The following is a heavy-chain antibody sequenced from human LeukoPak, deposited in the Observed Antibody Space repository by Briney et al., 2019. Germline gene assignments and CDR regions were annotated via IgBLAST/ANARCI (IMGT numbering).Heavy chain of an antibody. CDR2: IIPILGIA. D-gene: IGHD3-22*01. J-gene: IGHJ5*02. CDR1: GGTFSSYA. V-gene: IGHV1-69*04. CDR3: ARDSGDSSGKGGWFDP. Sequence: SVKVSCKASGGTFSSYAISWVRQAPGKGLEWMGSIIPILGIANYAHKFQGRVTITADKSTSTAYMELSSLRSEDTAVYYCARDSGDSSGKGGWFDPWGQGTLVTVSS.